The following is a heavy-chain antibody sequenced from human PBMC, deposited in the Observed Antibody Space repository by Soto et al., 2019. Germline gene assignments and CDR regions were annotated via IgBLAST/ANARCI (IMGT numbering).Heavy chain of an antibody. D-gene: IGHD4-17*01. CDR3: ARAPYGDYFDY. V-gene: IGHV3-66*01. J-gene: IGHJ4*02. CDR2: IYSGGST. CDR1: GFTVSSNY. Sequence: GGSLILSCAASGFTVSSNYMSWVRQAPGKGLEWVSVIYSGGSTYYADSVKGRFTISRDNSKNTLYLQMNSLRAEDTAVYYCARAPYGDYFDYWGQGTLVTVSS.